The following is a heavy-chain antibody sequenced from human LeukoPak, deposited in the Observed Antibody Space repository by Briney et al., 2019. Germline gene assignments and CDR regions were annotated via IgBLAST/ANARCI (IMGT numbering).Heavy chain of an antibody. CDR2: IYYSGST. V-gene: IGHV4-39*02. D-gene: IGHD4-23*01. Sequence: SESLSLSSTVSGCSISSSSYYWRWIREPPGKGLSRIGSIYYSGSTYYNPSLKSRVTISVDTSKNQFSLELSSVTAADTAVYYCARDPDGGNSEPGNYWGQGTLVTVSS. CDR1: GCSISSSSYY. CDR3: ARDPDGGNSEPGNY. J-gene: IGHJ4*02.